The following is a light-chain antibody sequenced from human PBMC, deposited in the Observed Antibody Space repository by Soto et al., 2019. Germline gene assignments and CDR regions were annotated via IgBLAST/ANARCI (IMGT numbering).Light chain of an antibody. CDR2: GAS. CDR1: PSVSSNY. J-gene: IGKJ4*01. CDR3: QQYGSSPLT. V-gene: IGKV3-20*01. Sequence: EIVLTQSPGTLSLSPGERATLSCRASPSVSSNYLAWYQQKPGQAPRVLIHGASSRATGIPDRFSGSGSGTDFTLTISRLEPEDFAVYYCQQYGSSPLTFGGGTKVEI.